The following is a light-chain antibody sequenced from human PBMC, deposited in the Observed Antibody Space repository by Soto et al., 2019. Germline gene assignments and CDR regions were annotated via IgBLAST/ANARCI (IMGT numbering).Light chain of an antibody. CDR2: DVS. CDR1: SSDVGGYNY. J-gene: IGLJ1*01. V-gene: IGLV2-14*01. CDR3: SSYTTSSLYV. Sequence: QSVLTQPASVSGSPGQSITISCTGTSSDVGGYNYVSWYQQHPGKAPKFMIYDVSNRPSGVSNRFSGSKSGNTASLTISGLQAEDEADYYCSSYTTSSLYVFGTGTKVTVL.